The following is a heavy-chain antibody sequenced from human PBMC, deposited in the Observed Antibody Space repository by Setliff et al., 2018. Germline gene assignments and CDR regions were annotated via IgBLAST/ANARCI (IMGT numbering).Heavy chain of an antibody. CDR1: GGSFTNYY. D-gene: IGHD2-2*01. V-gene: IGHV4-34*01. CDR3: RLAHCSTTSCEEALDY. Sequence: SETLSLTCTVYGGSFTNYYWGWIRQSPGEGLEWIGEINHSGSTNYNPSLKSRVTMSVDTSKNQFSLNLNSVTAADTAVYYFRLAHCSTTSCEEALDYWSQGTLVTVS. CDR2: INHSGST. J-gene: IGHJ4*02.